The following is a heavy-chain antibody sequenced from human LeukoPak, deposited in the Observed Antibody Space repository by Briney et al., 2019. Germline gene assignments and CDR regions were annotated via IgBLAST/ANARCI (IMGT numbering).Heavy chain of an antibody. D-gene: IGHD3-10*01. CDR2: ITGNGANT. CDR1: GFAFSNYG. Sequence: GGSLRLSCAASGFAFSNYGMSWVRQAPGKGLEWVSAITGNGANTFYADSVKGRFTISRDNSKNTMYLQMNSLRAEDTALHYCARDRSGSYPNWFDPWGQGTLVTVSS. V-gene: IGHV3-23*01. J-gene: IGHJ5*02. CDR3: ARDRSGSYPNWFDP.